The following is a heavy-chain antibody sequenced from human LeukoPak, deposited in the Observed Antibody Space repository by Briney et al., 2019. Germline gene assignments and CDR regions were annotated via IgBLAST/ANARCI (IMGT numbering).Heavy chain of an antibody. CDR1: GGSISSGDYY. CDR2: IYYSGST. V-gene: IGHV4-30-4*01. CDR3: ARGAGIVVVTHFDY. Sequence: SETLSLTCTVSGGSISSGDYYWSWIRQPPGKGLEWIGYIYYSGSTYYNPSLKSRVTISVDTSKNQFSLKLSSVAAADTAVYYCARGAGIVVVTHFDYWGQGTLVTVSS. D-gene: IGHD3-22*01. J-gene: IGHJ4*02.